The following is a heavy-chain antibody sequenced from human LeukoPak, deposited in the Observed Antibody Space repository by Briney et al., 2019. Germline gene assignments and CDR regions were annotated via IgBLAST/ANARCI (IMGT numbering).Heavy chain of an antibody. J-gene: IGHJ4*02. Sequence: TSETLSLTCTVSGGSISSGSYYWSWIRQPAGKGLEWIGRIYYSGSTYYNPSLKSRVTISLDTSKNQFSLKLSSVTAADTAMYYCATYSSGCLDNWGQGTLVAVSS. V-gene: IGHV4-61*10. CDR1: GGSISSGSYY. CDR2: IYYSGST. CDR3: ATYSSGCLDN. D-gene: IGHD6-19*01.